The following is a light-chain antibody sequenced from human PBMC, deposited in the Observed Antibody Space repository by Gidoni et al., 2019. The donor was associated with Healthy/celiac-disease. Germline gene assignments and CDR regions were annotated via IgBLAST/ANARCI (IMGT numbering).Light chain of an antibody. J-gene: IGKJ4*01. V-gene: IGKV1-33*01. CDR2: DAS. Sequence: DIQMTQSPSSLSASVGDRVTITCQASQDISNYLNWYQQKPGKAPKLLIYDASNLETGVPSRFSGSGSVTDFTFTISSLQPEDMATYYCQQYDNLPTLTFGGGTKVEIK. CDR1: QDISNY. CDR3: QQYDNLPTLT.